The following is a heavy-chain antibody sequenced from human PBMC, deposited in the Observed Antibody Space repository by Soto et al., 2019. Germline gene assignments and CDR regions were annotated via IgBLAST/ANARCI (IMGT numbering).Heavy chain of an antibody. CDR2: IYYSGST. V-gene: IGHV4-30-4*01. J-gene: IGHJ4*02. Sequence: LSLTCTVSGGSISSGDYYWSWIRQPPGKGLEWIGYIYYSGSTYYNPSLKSRVTISVDTSKNQFSLKLSSVTAADTAVYYCARWLEDGQFDYWGQGTLVTVSS. CDR1: GGSISSGDYY. CDR3: ARWLEDGQFDY. D-gene: IGHD3-22*01.